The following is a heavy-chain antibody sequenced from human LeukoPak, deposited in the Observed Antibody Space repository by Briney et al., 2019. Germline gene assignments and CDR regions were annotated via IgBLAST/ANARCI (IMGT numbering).Heavy chain of an antibody. CDR3: ARVPRSGGSIDY. Sequence: GGSLRLSCAASGFTFSTYVMSWVRQAPGKGLEWVSYISSSGSTTHYADSVKGRFTISRDNAKNSLYVQMNNLRAEDTAVYYCARVPRSGGSIDYWGQGTLVTVSS. CDR1: GFTFSTYV. V-gene: IGHV3-11*01. J-gene: IGHJ4*02. CDR2: ISSSGSTT. D-gene: IGHD6-19*01.